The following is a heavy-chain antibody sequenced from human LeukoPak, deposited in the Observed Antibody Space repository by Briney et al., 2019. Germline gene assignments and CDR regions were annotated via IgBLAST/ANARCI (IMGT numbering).Heavy chain of an antibody. V-gene: IGHV5-51*01. Sequence: GESLKISCKGSGYSFSTFWIAWVRQMPGKGLEWMGIIYPADSDTRYSPSFQGQATISADKSINTAYLQWSSLKASDTAIYYCARPGRSDYGFDVWGQGTTVTVSS. J-gene: IGHJ6*02. CDR3: ARPGRSDYGFDV. CDR2: IYPADSDT. CDR1: GYSFSTFW.